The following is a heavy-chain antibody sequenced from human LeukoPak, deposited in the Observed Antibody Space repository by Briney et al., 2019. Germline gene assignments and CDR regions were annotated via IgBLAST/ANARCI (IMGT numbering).Heavy chain of an antibody. CDR2: IKCDGSEK. J-gene: IGHJ4*02. CDR1: GFTFSSSW. Sequence: GGSLRLSCAASGFTFSSSWMHWVCQAPEKGLEWVADIKCDGSEKYYVGSVKGRLTVSRDNAKNSLYLQVNSLRAEDMTVYDCVSLIRRIGVGIQSTVPVLLWFGEFEGDYWGQGTLVTVSS. CDR3: VSLIRRIGVGIQSTVPVLLWFGEFEGDY. V-gene: IGHV3-52*01. D-gene: IGHD3-10*01.